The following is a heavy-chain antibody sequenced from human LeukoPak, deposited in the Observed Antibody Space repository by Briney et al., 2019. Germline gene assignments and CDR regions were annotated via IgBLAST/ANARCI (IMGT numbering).Heavy chain of an antibody. CDR3: ARRAGAYSHPYDY. CDR1: GLTVSSNS. J-gene: IGHJ4*02. CDR2: IYSDNT. D-gene: IGHD4/OR15-4a*01. Sequence: PGGSLRLSCTVSGLTVSSNSMSWVRQAPRKGLEWVSFIYSDNTHYSDSVKGRFTISRDNSKNTLYLQMNSLRAEDTAVYYCARRAGAYSHPYDYWGQGTLVTVSS. V-gene: IGHV3-53*01.